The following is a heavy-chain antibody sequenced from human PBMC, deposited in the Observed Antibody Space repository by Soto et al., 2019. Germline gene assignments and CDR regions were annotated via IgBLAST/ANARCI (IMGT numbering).Heavy chain of an antibody. J-gene: IGHJ6*03. CDR3: ARSPYMDV. Sequence: QVQLQQWGAGLLKPSETLSLTCAVYGRSFSGYYWSWIRQSPGKGLEWIGEINHSGSTNYNPSLKSRVTILIDAPKNQCSLKMSSVTAADTAVYYCARSPYMDVWGKGTTVIVSS. V-gene: IGHV4-34*01. CDR2: INHSGST. CDR1: GRSFSGYY.